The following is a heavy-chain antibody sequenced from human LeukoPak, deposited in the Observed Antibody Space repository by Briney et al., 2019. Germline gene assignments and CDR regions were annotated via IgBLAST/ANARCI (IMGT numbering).Heavy chain of an antibody. CDR1: GFTFDDYG. CDR2: INWNGGST. CDR3: ARVAGGRVAARPFDY. J-gene: IGHJ4*02. V-gene: IGHV3-20*01. Sequence: GRSLRLSCAASGFTFDDYGMSWVRQAPGKGLEWVSGINWNGGSTGYADSVKGRFTISRDNAKNSLYLQMNSLRAEDTALYHCARVAGGRVAARPFDYWGQGTLVTVSS. D-gene: IGHD6-6*01.